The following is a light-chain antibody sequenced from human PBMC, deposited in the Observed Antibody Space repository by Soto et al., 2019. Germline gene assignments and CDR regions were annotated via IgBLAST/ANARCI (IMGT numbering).Light chain of an antibody. CDR1: QSVSASY. CDR2: AAS. V-gene: IGKV3-20*01. CDR3: QQYGNSPAIT. J-gene: IGKJ5*01. Sequence: IVFTQSPGTLSLSPGERATLSCRASQSVSASYLAWYQPKPGQAPRLXFYAASSRATGIPDRFSGSGSGTDFTLTVSRLEPEDFAVYDCQQYGNSPAITFGQGTRLENK.